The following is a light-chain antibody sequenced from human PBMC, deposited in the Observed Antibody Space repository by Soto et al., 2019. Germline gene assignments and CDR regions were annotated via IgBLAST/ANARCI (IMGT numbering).Light chain of an antibody. J-gene: IGLJ2*01. CDR3: SSYAGLATYVL. CDR2: DVT. V-gene: IGLV2-23*02. Sequence: QSALTQPASVSGSPGQSITISCTGTNNDVGSYDLVSWYRQSPGEAPKLIIYDVTKRPSGVSDRFSASKSGNTASLTISGLQPGDEADYYCSSYAGLATYVLFGGGTKVTAL. CDR1: NNDVGSYDL.